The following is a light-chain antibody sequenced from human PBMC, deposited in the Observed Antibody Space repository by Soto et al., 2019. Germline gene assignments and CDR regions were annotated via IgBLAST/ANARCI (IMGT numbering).Light chain of an antibody. CDR3: QQYNNRPT. CDR2: GAS. Sequence: EIVMTHSPSTLSVSPGERGNLSCRASQGVSSNFAWYPQKPGQAPRLLRYGASTRATAIPARFSGSGSGTEFTLTINSLKSEDFAVYYCQQYNNRPTFGQGTRLEIK. J-gene: IGKJ5*01. CDR1: QGVSSN. V-gene: IGKV3-15*01.